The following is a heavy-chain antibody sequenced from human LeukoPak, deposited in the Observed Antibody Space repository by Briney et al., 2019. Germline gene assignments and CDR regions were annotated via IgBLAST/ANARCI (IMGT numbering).Heavy chain of an antibody. CDR3: TTSTPPYYYGSLSLA. V-gene: IGHV3-15*01. CDR2: IKSQTDGRPT. J-gene: IGHJ5*02. CDR1: GFTFRNGW. Sequence: GGSLRLSCAASGFTFRNGWMSWVRQAPGKGREWVGRIKSQTDGRPTVHAAPVEGRFQLSRDDSKHPLYLQTTSVKTAHTAVSYRTTSTPPYYYGSLSLAWGPGTLVTVSS. D-gene: IGHD3-10*01.